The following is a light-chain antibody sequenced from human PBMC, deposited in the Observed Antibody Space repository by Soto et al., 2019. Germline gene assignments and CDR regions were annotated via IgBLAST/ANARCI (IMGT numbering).Light chain of an antibody. CDR1: QSVLYSSNNKNY. Sequence: DILMTQSPDSLAVSLGERATINCKSSQSVLYSSNNKNYFAWYQQKPGQPPKLLIYWASTRESGVPDRFSGSGSGTDFTLTISSLQAEDVAVYYCQQYYSTPQTFGQGTKVEIK. V-gene: IGKV4-1*01. CDR3: QQYYSTPQT. J-gene: IGKJ1*01. CDR2: WAS.